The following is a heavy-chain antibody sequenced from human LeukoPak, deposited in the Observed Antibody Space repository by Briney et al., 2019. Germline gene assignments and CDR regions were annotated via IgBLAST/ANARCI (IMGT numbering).Heavy chain of an antibody. V-gene: IGHV4-39*01. J-gene: IGHJ4*02. CDR2: IYYSGST. Sequence: SETLSLTCTVSGGSISSSSYYWGWIRQPPGKGLEWIGSIYYSGSTYYNPSLKSRVTISVDTSKNQFSLKLSSVTAADTAVYYCARLPIQLWQRLHYFDYWGQGTLVTVSS. D-gene: IGHD5-18*01. CDR1: GGSISSSSYY. CDR3: ARLPIQLWQRLHYFDY.